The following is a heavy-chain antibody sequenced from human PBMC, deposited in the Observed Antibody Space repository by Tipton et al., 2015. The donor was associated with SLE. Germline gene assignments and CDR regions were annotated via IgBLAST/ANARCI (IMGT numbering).Heavy chain of an antibody. J-gene: IGHJ4*02. V-gene: IGHV4-34*01. CDR2: INHSGST. Sequence: TLSLTCAVYGGSFSGYYWSWIRQPPGKGLEWIGEINHSGSTNYNPSLKSRVTISVDTSKNQFSLKLSSVTAADTAVYYCARGVGGSYGYGFDYWGQGTLVTVSS. CDR3: ARGVGGSYGYGFDY. CDR1: GGSFSGYY. D-gene: IGHD5-18*01.